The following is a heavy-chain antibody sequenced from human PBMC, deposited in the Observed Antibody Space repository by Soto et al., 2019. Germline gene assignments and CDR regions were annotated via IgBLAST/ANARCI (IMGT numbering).Heavy chain of an antibody. CDR3: ATYSRHFDY. D-gene: IGHD6-13*01. Sequence: EVQLMESGGGLVQPGGSLRLSCAASEFSFSSYALNWVRQAPGKGLEWVSAISATGTTTYYADSVKGRFTISRDNSKRTLFLQMDSLSPEDTAVYYCATYSRHFDYWGQGTLVTVSS. J-gene: IGHJ4*02. CDR1: EFSFSSYA. V-gene: IGHV3-23*01. CDR2: ISATGTTT.